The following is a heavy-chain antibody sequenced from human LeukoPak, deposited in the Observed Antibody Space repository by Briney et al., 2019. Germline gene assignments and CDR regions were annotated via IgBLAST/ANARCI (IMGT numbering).Heavy chain of an antibody. Sequence: SETLSLTCAVYGGSFSGYYWSWIRQPPGKGREGIGEINHRETPNYNPSLKSRVTISVDTSKNQFSLKLSSVTAADTAVYYCARGWGYYDSSGYSPLREQQDFDYWGQGTLVTVSS. V-gene: IGHV4-34*01. D-gene: IGHD3-22*01. CDR2: INHRETP. J-gene: IGHJ4*02. CDR3: ARGWGYYDSSGYSPLREQQDFDY. CDR1: GGSFSGYY.